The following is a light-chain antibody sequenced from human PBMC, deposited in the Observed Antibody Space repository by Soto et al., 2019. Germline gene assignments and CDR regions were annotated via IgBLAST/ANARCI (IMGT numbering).Light chain of an antibody. V-gene: IGKV3-15*01. J-gene: IGKJ1*01. Sequence: ETVMTQSPATLSVSPGERATLSCRASQSVNTKLAWYQQKPGQPPRLLIYGASTRATGVPARFSGSGSGTDFILTISSLQSEDFAVYYCHQYESWTFGQGTKVDIK. CDR3: HQYESWT. CDR1: QSVNTK. CDR2: GAS.